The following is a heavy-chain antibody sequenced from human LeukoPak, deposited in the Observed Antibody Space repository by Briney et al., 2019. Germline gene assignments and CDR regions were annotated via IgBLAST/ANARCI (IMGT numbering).Heavy chain of an antibody. CDR3: ARSNFGVVHFDY. Sequence: KASETLSLTCTVSGGSISSYYWSWIRQPPGKGLEWIGYIYYSGSTNYNPSLKSRVTISVDTSKNQFSLKLSSVTAADTAVYYCARSNFGVVHFDYWGQGTLVTVSS. V-gene: IGHV4-59*01. J-gene: IGHJ4*02. D-gene: IGHD3-3*01. CDR1: GGSISSYY. CDR2: IYYSGST.